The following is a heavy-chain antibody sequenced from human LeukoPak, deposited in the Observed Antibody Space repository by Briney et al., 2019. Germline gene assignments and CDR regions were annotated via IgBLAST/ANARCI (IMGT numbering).Heavy chain of an antibody. D-gene: IGHD7-27*01. J-gene: IGHJ4*02. CDR3: AMNWGTGRTLDY. V-gene: IGHV4-34*01. Sequence: SETLSLTCAVYGVSFSSYYWSWIRQPPGKGLEWIGEINHSGGTNYNPSLKSRVTISVDASKNQFSLKLNSVTGADTAVYYCAMNWGTGRTLDYWGQGTLVTVSS. CDR2: INHSGGT. CDR1: GVSFSSYY.